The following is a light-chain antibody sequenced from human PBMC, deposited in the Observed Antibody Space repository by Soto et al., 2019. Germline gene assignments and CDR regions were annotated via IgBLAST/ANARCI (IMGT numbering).Light chain of an antibody. Sequence: EIVLTQSPGTLSLSPGERATLSCRASQSFSSSYLAWYQQKPGQAPRLLIYATSTRATGIPDRFSGSGSGTDFTLTIFXLXPEDYAVYYCQQYGSSLPWSFGQGTKVEAK. CDR1: QSFSSSY. J-gene: IGKJ1*01. V-gene: IGKV3-20*01. CDR3: QQYGSSLPWS. CDR2: ATS.